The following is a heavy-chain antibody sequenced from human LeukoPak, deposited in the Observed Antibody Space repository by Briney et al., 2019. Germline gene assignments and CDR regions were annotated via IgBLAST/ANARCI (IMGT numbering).Heavy chain of an antibody. Sequence: SVKVSCKASRGTFSSYAISWVRQAPGQGLEWMGGIIPIFGTANYAQKLQGRVTITADKSTSTAYTELSSLRSEDTAVYYCVSLDESCSGGSCYAFDYWGRGTLVTVSS. CDR1: RGTFSSYA. V-gene: IGHV1-69*06. CDR2: IIPIFGTA. J-gene: IGHJ4*02. D-gene: IGHD2-15*01. CDR3: VSLDESCSGGSCYAFDY.